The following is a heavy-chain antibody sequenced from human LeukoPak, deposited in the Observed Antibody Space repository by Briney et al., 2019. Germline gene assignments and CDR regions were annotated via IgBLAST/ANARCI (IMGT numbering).Heavy chain of an antibody. CDR1: GFTFSDNY. D-gene: IGHD3-22*01. J-gene: IGHJ3*02. Sequence: AGGSLRLSCAASGFTFSDNYMSWLRQAPGKGREWVSYISSSGSIYYADSVKGRFTISRDNAKNSLYLQLNSLRAEDTAAYYCARDWRDSSGKFPNDAFDIWGQGTMVTVSS. CDR2: ISSSGSI. CDR3: ARDWRDSSGKFPNDAFDI. V-gene: IGHV3-11*04.